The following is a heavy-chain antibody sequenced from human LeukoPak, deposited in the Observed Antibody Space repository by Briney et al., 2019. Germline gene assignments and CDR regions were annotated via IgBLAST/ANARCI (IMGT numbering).Heavy chain of an antibody. J-gene: IGHJ4*02. V-gene: IGHV3-30-3*01. CDR2: ISYDGSNK. Sequence: GGSLRLSCAASGFTFSSYAMHWVRQAPGKGLEWVAVISYDGSNKYYADSVKGRFTISRDNSKNTLYLQMNSLRAEDTAVYYCARDKWEWELHFDYWGQGTLVTVSS. CDR1: GFTFSSYA. CDR3: ARDKWEWELHFDY. D-gene: IGHD1-26*01.